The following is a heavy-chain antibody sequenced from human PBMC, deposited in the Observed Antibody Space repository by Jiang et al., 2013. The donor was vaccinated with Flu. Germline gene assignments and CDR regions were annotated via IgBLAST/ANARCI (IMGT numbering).Heavy chain of an antibody. J-gene: IGHJ4*02. CDR1: GGSISSYY. CDR3: ARAVQPGQNFDY. CDR2: IYYSGST. D-gene: IGHD1-1*01. Sequence: TCTVSGGSISSYYWSWIRQPPGKGLEWIGYIYYSGSTNYNPSLKSRVTISVDTSKNQFSLKLSSVTAADTAVYYCARAVQPGQNFDYWGQGTLVTVSS. V-gene: IGHV4-59*13.